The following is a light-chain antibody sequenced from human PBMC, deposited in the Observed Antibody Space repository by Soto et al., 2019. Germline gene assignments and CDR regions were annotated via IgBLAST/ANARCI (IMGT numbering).Light chain of an antibody. Sequence: SYELTQPPSVSVAPGKTASITCGGNNIGSKSVHWYQQKPGHAPVLVIYYDSDRPSGIPERFSGSNSGNTATLTISRVEAGDEADYYCQVWERSSHHYVFGTGTKVTVL. CDR2: YDS. V-gene: IGLV3-21*01. CDR3: QVWERSSHHYV. CDR1: NIGSKS. J-gene: IGLJ1*01.